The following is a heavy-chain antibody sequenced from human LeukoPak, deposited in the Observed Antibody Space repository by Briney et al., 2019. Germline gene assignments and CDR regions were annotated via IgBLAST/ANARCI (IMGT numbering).Heavy chain of an antibody. CDR3: ATGITGTFGNRDY. CDR1: GFTFSIYW. D-gene: IGHD1-7*01. Sequence: PGGSLRLSCAASGFTFSIYWMHWVRQAPGKGLVWVSRINSDGSSTSYADSVKGRFTISRDNAKNTLYLQMNSLRAEDTAVYYCATGITGTFGNRDYWGQGTLVTVSS. CDR2: INSDGSST. J-gene: IGHJ4*02. V-gene: IGHV3-74*01.